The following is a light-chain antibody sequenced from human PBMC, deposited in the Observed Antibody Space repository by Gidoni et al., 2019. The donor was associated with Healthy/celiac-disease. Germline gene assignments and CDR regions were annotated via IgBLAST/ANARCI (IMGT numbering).Light chain of an antibody. J-gene: IGKJ2*02. Sequence: IVLTQSPATLSSSPGDRATLSCRASQSVSSYLAWYQQKPGQAPRLLIYDASNRATGIPARFSGSGSGTDFTLTISSLEPEDFAVYYCQQRYNWPGTFXXXTKLEIK. CDR1: QSVSSY. CDR3: QQRYNWPGT. V-gene: IGKV3-11*01. CDR2: DAS.